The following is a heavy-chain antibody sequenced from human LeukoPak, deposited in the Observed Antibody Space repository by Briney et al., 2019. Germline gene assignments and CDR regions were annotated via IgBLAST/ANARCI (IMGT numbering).Heavy chain of an antibody. CDR1: GGSISSQY. V-gene: IGHV4-59*11. CDR2: IDYSGSS. Sequence: SETLSLTCTVSGGSISSQYWSWIRQPPGKGRECSAYIDYSGSSNYNPSLKSRVTISVDTSKNQFSLTLSSVTAEDTAVYYCARDDYGDYVRAFDIWGQGTMVTVSS. D-gene: IGHD4-17*01. J-gene: IGHJ3*02. CDR3: ARDDYGDYVRAFDI.